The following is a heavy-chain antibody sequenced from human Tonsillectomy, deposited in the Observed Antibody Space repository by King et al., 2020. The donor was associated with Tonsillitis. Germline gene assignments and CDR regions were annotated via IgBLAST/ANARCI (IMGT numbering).Heavy chain of an antibody. D-gene: IGHD3-16*01. CDR1: GFIFSGYA. V-gene: IGHV3-30*01. J-gene: IGHJ4*02. CDR3: ARDPVGGGGY. Sequence: VQLVESGGTVVQPGRSLRLSCAASGFIFSGYAMHWVRQSPGKGLEWVTGISYDGTNKFYADSVKGRFTISRDNSKNMVYLQMNNLRTEDTAVYYCARDPVGGGGYWGQGTLVTVSS. CDR2: ISYDGTNK.